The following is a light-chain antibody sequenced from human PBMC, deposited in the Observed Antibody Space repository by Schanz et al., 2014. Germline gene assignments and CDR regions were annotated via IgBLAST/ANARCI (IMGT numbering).Light chain of an antibody. Sequence: EVVLTQSPATLSLSPGERAILSCRASQSVGSQLAWYQQKPGQAPRLLIYDASTRATGIPARFSGSGSGTECNLTISSLQSEDFAVYYCQHYNNWPPVWTFGQGTKVEIK. CDR3: QHYNNWPPVWT. CDR1: QSVGSQ. V-gene: IGKV3-15*01. CDR2: DAS. J-gene: IGKJ1*01.